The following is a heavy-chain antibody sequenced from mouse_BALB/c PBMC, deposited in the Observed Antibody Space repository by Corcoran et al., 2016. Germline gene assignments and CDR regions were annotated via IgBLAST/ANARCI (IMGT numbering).Heavy chain of an antibody. D-gene: IGHD1-1*01. CDR3: ARGGITTVNYFDY. CDR1: GYSFTGYY. CDR2: ISCYNGAT. Sequence: LVKTGASVKISCKASGYSFTGYYMHWVKQSHGKSLEWIGYISCYNGATSYNQKFKGKATFTVDTSSSTAYMQFNSLTSEDSAVYYCARGGITTVNYFDYWGQGTTLTVSS. V-gene: IGHV1S34*01. J-gene: IGHJ2*01.